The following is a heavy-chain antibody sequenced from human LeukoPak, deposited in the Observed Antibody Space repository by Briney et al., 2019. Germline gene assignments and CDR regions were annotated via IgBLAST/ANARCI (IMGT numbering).Heavy chain of an antibody. J-gene: IGHJ4*02. D-gene: IGHD4-17*01. CDR2: INGDGSST. V-gene: IGHV3-74*01. Sequence: GGSLRLSCAASGFTFSSCWIHWVRQAPGKGLVRVSRINGDGSSTSYAASVRGRFTISRDNAKNTLYLQMNSLRAEDTAVYYCARAGDYGDYYFDYWGQGTLVTVSS. CDR3: ARAGDYGDYYFDY. CDR1: GFTFSSCW.